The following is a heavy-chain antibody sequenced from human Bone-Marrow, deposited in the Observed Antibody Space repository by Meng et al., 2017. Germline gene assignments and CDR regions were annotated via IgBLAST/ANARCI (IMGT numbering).Heavy chain of an antibody. CDR3: ARGPHYMSYSSGWYYFDY. V-gene: IGHV4-38-2*01. CDR1: GYSISSGYY. Sequence: SETLSLTCAVSGYSISSGYYWGWIRQPPGKGLEWIGSIYHSGSTYYNPSLKSRVTISVDTSKNQFSLKLSSVTAADTAVYYCARGPHYMSYSSGWYYFDYWGQGTLVTFSS. J-gene: IGHJ4*02. D-gene: IGHD6-19*01. CDR2: IYHSGST.